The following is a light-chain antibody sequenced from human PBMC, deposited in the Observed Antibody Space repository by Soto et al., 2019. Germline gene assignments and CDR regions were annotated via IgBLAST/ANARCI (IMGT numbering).Light chain of an antibody. Sequence: QSVLTQPASVSGSPGQSITISCTGTSSDVGAYDYVSWYQQHPDKAPKLMIYEVSNRPSGVSNRFSGSKSVNTATLTISGLQAEDEADYCSSYTSSSTRVFGTGTKSP. CDR1: SSDVGAYDY. CDR3: SSYTSSSTRV. V-gene: IGLV2-14*03. CDR2: EVS. J-gene: IGLJ1*01.